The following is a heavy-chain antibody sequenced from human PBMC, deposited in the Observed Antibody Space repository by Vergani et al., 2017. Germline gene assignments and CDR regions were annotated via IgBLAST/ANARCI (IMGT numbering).Heavy chain of an antibody. V-gene: IGHV3-21*01. J-gene: IGHJ6*02. CDR3: ARDTDYYGSGSMDV. CDR1: GFTFSSYS. D-gene: IGHD3-10*01. CDR2: ISSSSSYI. Sequence: EVQLVESGGGLVKPGGSLRLSCAASGFTFSSYSMNWVRQAPGKGLDWVASISSSSSYIYYADSMEGRITISRDNAKNSLYLQMNSLRAEDTAVYYCARDTDYYGSGSMDVWGQGTTVTVSS.